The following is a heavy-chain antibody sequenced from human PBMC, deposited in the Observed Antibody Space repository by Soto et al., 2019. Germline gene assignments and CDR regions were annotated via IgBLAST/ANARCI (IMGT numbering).Heavy chain of an antibody. Sequence: GPTLVNPTETLTLTCTVSGFSLSTGRMGVSWIRQPPGKALEWLAHIFSDNERSYSTSMQGRLTISKDPSGSQVVLSMTNLDPVDTGTYYCVRMNADSYQFYYAMDVWG. CDR2: IFSDNER. J-gene: IGHJ6*02. V-gene: IGHV2-26*01. D-gene: IGHD4-17*01. CDR3: VRMNADSYQFYYAMDV. CDR1: GFSLSTGRMG.